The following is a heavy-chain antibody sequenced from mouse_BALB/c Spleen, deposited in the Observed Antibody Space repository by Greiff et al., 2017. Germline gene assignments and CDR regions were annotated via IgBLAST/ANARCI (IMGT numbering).Heavy chain of an antibody. CDR2: ISSGSSTI. Sequence: EVQLVESGGGLVQPGGSRKLSCAASGFTFSSFGMHWVRQAPEKGLEWVAYISSGSSTIYYADTVKGRFTISRDNPKNTLFLQMTSLRSEDTAMYYCAGGGYYDMDYWGQGTSVTVSS. V-gene: IGHV5-17*02. J-gene: IGHJ4*01. CDR3: AGGGYYDMDY. D-gene: IGHD1-1*02. CDR1: GFTFSSFG.